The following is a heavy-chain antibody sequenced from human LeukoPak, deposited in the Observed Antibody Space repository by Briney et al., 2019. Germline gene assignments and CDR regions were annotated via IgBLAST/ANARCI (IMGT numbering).Heavy chain of an antibody. CDR3: AELGITMIGGV. D-gene: IGHD3-10*02. J-gene: IGHJ6*04. CDR1: GFTFSSYA. CDR2: ISYDGSNK. V-gene: IGHV3-30*04. Sequence: AGGSLRLSCAASGFTFSSYAMHWVRQAPGKGLEWVAVISYDGSNKYYADSVKGRFTISRDNSKNSLYLQMNSLRAEDTAVYYCAELGITMIGGVWGKGTTVTTSS.